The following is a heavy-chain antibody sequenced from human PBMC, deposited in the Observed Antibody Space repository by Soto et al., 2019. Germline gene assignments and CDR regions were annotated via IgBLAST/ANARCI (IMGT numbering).Heavy chain of an antibody. Sequence: QVQLVQSGAEVKKPGSSVKVSCKASGGTFSSYAISWVRQAPGHGLEWMGGIIPILGTANYAQKFQGRATSTADESTSTAYMELSSLRSEDTAVYYCAHTPPGDTAMGPTGYWGQGTLVTVSS. J-gene: IGHJ4*02. D-gene: IGHD5-18*01. V-gene: IGHV1-69*01. CDR2: IIPILGTA. CDR1: GGTFSSYA. CDR3: AHTPPGDTAMGPTGY.